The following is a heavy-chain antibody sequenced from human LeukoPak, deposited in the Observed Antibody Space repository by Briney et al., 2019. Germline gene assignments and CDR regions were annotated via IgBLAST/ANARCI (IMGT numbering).Heavy chain of an antibody. CDR3: ARVGPEWEPLFDY. Sequence: ASVKVSCKASGYTFTGYYMHWVRQAPGQGLEWMGWINPNSGGTNYAQKFQGRVTMTRDTSISTAYMELSRLRSDDTAVYYCARVGPEWEPLFDYWGQGTLVTVSS. CDR1: GYTFTGYY. J-gene: IGHJ4*02. D-gene: IGHD1-26*01. V-gene: IGHV1-2*02. CDR2: INPNSGGT.